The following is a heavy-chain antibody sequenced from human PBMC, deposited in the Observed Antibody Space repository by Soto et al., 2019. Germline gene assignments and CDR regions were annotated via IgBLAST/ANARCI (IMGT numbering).Heavy chain of an antibody. CDR3: AKARGLVLSFYFDY. Sequence: EVQLVESGGGLVQPGRSLRLSCAASGFTFDDYAMHWVRQAPGKGLEWVSGISWNSGSIVYADSVKGRFTISRDNAKNSLYLQMNSLRAEDRALYYCAKARGLVLSFYFDYWGQGTLVTVSS. CDR2: ISWNSGSI. CDR1: GFTFDDYA. D-gene: IGHD6-19*01. J-gene: IGHJ4*02. V-gene: IGHV3-9*01.